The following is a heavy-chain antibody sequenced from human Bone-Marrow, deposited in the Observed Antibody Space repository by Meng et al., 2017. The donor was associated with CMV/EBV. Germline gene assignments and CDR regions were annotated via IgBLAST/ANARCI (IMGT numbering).Heavy chain of an antibody. CDR3: ARDPNPSIAAAGTFGY. CDR2: IIPIFGTA. V-gene: IGHV1-69*05. J-gene: IGHJ4*02. CDR1: GGTFSSYA. D-gene: IGHD6-13*01. Sequence: SVKVSCKASGGTFSSYAISWVRQAPGQGLEWMGGIIPIFGTANYAQKFQGRVTITTDESTSTAYMELRSLRSDDTAVYYCARDPNPSIAAAGTFGYWGQGTLVTVSS.